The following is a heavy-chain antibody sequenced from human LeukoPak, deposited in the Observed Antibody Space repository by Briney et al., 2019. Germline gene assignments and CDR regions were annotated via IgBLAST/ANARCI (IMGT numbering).Heavy chain of an antibody. D-gene: IGHD3-22*01. CDR2: IWYDGSNK. V-gene: IGHV3-33*08. J-gene: IGHJ4*02. Sequence: PGGSLRLSCAASGLTFSSHWMHWIRQAPGKGLEWVAVIWYDGSNKYYADSVKGRFTISRDNSKNTLYLQMNSLRAEDTAVYYCARQEDYYDSSGYPIPLDYWGQGTLVTVSS. CDR1: GLTFSSHW. CDR3: ARQEDYYDSSGYPIPLDY.